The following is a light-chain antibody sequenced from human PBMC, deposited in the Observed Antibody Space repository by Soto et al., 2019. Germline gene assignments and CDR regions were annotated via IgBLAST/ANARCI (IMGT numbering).Light chain of an antibody. CDR3: QQHGTSPIT. J-gene: IGKJ5*01. V-gene: IGKV3-20*01. CDR2: GAS. CDR1: QSFNSIY. Sequence: EIVLTQSPGTVSLSPGERATLSCRASQSFNSIYLAWYQQKPGQAPRLLIYGASSRATGIPDRFSGSGSGTDFTLTISRLEPEDFAVYYCQQHGTSPITFGQGTRLEIK.